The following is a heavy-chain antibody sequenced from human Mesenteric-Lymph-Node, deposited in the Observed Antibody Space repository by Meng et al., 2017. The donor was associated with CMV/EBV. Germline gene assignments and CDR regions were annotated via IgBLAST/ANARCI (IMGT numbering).Heavy chain of an antibody. V-gene: IGHV1-69*05. D-gene: IGHD1-26*01. CDR3: VKEAFSTWDLLGD. J-gene: IGHJ4*02. CDR1: GGTFSSYA. Sequence: SVKVSCKASGGTFSSYAISWVRQAPGQGLEWMGGIIPIFGTANYAQKFQGRVTITTDESTSTAYMELSSLRSEDTAVYYCVKEAFSTWDLLGDWGQGTLVTVSS. CDR2: IIPIFGTA.